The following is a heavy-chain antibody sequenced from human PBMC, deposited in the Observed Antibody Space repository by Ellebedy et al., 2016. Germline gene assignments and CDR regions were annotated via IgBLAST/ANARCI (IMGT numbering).Heavy chain of an antibody. CDR3: AREGNYGGKSEIDY. J-gene: IGHJ4*02. D-gene: IGHD4-23*01. V-gene: IGHV3-74*01. CDR2: INIDGRTI. CDR1: GFSLSNHW. Sequence: GESLKISCEASGFSLSNHWMHWVRQSPGKGLVWVSHINIDGRTINYADSVRGRFTISRDNARDTVFLQMNSLRVEDTAVYYCAREGNYGGKSEIDYWGQGTLVTVSS.